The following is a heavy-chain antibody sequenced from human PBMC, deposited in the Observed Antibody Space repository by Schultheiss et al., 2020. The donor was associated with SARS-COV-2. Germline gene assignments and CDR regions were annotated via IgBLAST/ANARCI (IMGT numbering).Heavy chain of an antibody. CDR3: ASSYTLRGYMDV. V-gene: IGHV4-59*08. Sequence: SETLSLTCTVSGGSISSYYWSWIRQPPGKGLEWIGYIYYSGSTNYNPSLKSRVTISADTSKNQFSLKLSSVTAADTAVYYCASSYTLRGYMDVWGKGTTVTVSS. D-gene: IGHD2-2*02. CDR2: IYYSGST. J-gene: IGHJ6*03. CDR1: GGSISSYY.